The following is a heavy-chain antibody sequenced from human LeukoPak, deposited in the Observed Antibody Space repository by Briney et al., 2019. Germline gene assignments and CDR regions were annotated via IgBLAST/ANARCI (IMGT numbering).Heavy chain of an antibody. J-gene: IGHJ4*02. D-gene: IGHD5-18*01. CDR2: IYSGGST. CDR3: ARAPRYSYGFLFDY. Sequence: GGSLRLSCAASGFTVSSNYMSWVRKAPGKGLEWVSVIYSGGSTYYADSVKGRFTISRDNSKNTLYLQMNSLRAEDTAVYYCARAPRYSYGFLFDYWGQGTLVTVSS. V-gene: IGHV3-66*01. CDR1: GFTVSSNY.